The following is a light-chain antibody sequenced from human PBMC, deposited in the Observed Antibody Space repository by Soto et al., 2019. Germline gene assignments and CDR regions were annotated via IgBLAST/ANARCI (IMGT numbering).Light chain of an antibody. J-gene: IGKJ4*01. V-gene: IGKV1-5*03. Sequence: DIQMTQSPTTLSAPVGARVNITCRASHSIIKCLAWYQQKPGKAPKLLIYEASSLQSGVPSKFSGSGSGTEFTLTICSLQPDDSATYYCQQYNTFLTFGGGTKVDI. CDR3: QQYNTFLT. CDR1: HSIIKC. CDR2: EAS.